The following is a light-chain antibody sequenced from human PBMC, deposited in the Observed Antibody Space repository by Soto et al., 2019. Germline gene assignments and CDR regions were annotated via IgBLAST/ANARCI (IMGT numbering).Light chain of an antibody. V-gene: IGLV1-40*01. CDR1: SSNIGAGYD. J-gene: IGLJ2*01. CDR2: GNS. CDR3: QSYDSSLSAHVV. Sequence: QLVLTQPPSVSGAPGHRVTISCTGSSSNIGAGYDVHWYQQLPGTAPKLLIYGNSNRPSGVPDRFSGCKSGTSASLAITGLQAEDEADYYCQSYDSSLSAHVVFGGGTKLTVL.